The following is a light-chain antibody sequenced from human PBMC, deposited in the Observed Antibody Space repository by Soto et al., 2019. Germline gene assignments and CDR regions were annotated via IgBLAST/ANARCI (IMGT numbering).Light chain of an antibody. V-gene: IGKV1-33*01. CDR1: QDISNY. J-gene: IGKJ4*01. CDR3: QQYDNLLPLT. Sequence: DIQMTQSPSSLSASVGDRVTITCQASQDISNYLNWYQQKPGKAPKLLIYDASNLETGVPSRFSGSGYGTDFTFNISSLQPEDIATYYCQQYDNLLPLTFGGGTKVEIK. CDR2: DAS.